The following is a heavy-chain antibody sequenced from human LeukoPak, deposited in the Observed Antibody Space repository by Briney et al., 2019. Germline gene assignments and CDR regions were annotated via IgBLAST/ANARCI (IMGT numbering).Heavy chain of an antibody. CDR1: GFTFSNYA. V-gene: IGHV3-23*01. Sequence: GGSLRLSCAASGFTFSNYAINWVRQAPGQGLEWVSSISDSGDSTYYVDSVKGRFTISRDNSKNTLYLQMNSLRADDTAVYYCAEDVVVVVAAKPGIWGQGTLVTVSS. D-gene: IGHD2-15*01. CDR3: AEDVVVVVAAKPGI. J-gene: IGHJ4*02. CDR2: ISDSGDST.